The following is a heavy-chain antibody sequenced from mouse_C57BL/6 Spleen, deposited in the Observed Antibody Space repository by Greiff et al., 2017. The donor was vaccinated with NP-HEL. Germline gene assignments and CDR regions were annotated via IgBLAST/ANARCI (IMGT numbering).Heavy chain of an antibody. V-gene: IGHV1-59*01. CDR3: ARSELTGKEDY. CDR2: IDPSDSYT. D-gene: IGHD4-1*01. J-gene: IGHJ2*01. CDR1: GYTFTSYW. Sequence: QVQLQQPGAELVRPGPSVKLSCKASGYTFTSYWMHWVKQRPGQGLEWIGVIDPSDSYTNYNQKFKGKATLTVDTSSSTAYMQLSSLTSEDSAVYYCARSELTGKEDYWGQGTTLTVSS.